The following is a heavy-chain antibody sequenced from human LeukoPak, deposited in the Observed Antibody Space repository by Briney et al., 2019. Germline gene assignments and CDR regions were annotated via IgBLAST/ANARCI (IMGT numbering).Heavy chain of an antibody. J-gene: IGHJ4*02. Sequence: PSETLSLTCTVSGYSISSGYYWGWIRQPPGKGLEWVGRIKSKTDGGTTDYAAPVKGRFTISRDDSKNTLYLQMNSLKTEDTAVYYCTTVDDWGQGTLVTVSS. CDR2: IKSKTDGGTT. CDR1: GYSISSGYY. CDR3: TTVDD. V-gene: IGHV3-15*01. D-gene: IGHD5-12*01.